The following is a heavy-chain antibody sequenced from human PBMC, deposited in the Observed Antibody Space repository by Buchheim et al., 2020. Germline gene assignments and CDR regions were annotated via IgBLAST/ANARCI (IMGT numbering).Heavy chain of an antibody. J-gene: IGHJ6*02. Sequence: QVQLVQSGAEVKKPGSSAKVSCKASGGTFSNYDFSWVRQAPGQGPEWMGGIIPMFGTANYAQKFQGRVTITADRSTSKVYMELSSLRSDDTAVYYCARDGGGVAVAGYYGMDVWGQGTT. CDR3: ARDGGGVAVAGYYGMDV. V-gene: IGHV1-69*06. D-gene: IGHD6-19*01. CDR1: GGTFSNYD. CDR2: IIPMFGTA.